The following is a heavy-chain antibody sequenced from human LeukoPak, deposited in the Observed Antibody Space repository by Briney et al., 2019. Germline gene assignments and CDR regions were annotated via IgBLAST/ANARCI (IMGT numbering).Heavy chain of an antibody. CDR3: AREVYCSSTSCYTGYFQH. D-gene: IGHD2-2*02. CDR2: IKQDGSEK. CDR1: GFTFSSYW. Sequence: GGSLSLSCAASGFTFSSYWMSWVRQAPGKGLEWVANIKQDGSEKYYVDSVKGRFTISRDNAKNSLYLQMNSLRVEDTAVYYCAREVYCSSTSCYTGYFQHWGQGTLVTVSS. J-gene: IGHJ1*01. V-gene: IGHV3-7*01.